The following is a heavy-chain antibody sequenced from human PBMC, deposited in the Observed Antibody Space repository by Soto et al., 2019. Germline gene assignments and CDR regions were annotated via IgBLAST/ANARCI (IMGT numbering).Heavy chain of an antibody. V-gene: IGHV2-5*02. CDR1: GFSLSTSGMG. J-gene: IGHJ4*02. D-gene: IGHD6-13*01. CDR2: IYWDDDK. Sequence: QITLKESGPPLVKPTQTFTLACTFSGFSLSTSGMGVGWIRQPPGKALEWLALIYWDDDKRYSPSLKSRLTITKDTPKDQVDHTMTNMHPVDTATYYCAHYSSTSSFDYWGQGTLVTVSS. CDR3: AHYSSTSSFDY.